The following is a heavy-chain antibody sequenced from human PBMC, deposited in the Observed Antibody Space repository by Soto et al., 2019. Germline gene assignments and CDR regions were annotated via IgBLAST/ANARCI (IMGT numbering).Heavy chain of an antibody. J-gene: IGHJ3*02. V-gene: IGHV3-11*01. Sequence: GQLLESGGGLVQPGGSLRVSCAASGFTFSDYYMSWIRQAPGKGLEWVSYISSSGSTIYYADSVKGRFTISRDNAKNSLYLQMNSLRAEDTAVYYCARDRRYYGSGVADAFDIWGQGTMVTVSS. CDR3: ARDRRYYGSGVADAFDI. CDR1: GFTFSDYY. D-gene: IGHD3-10*01. CDR2: ISSSGSTI.